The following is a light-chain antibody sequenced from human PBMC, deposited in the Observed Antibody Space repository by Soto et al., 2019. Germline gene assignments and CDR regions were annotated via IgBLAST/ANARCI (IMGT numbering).Light chain of an antibody. Sequence: EIVLTQSPATLSLSPGERATLSCRASQSVSSYLAWYQQKPGQAPRLLIYDASNLATGIPARFSGSGSGTDFTLTISRLEHEDFAVYYCQQRSNWLTFGGGTKVEIK. V-gene: IGKV3-11*01. J-gene: IGKJ4*01. CDR3: QQRSNWLT. CDR1: QSVSSY. CDR2: DAS.